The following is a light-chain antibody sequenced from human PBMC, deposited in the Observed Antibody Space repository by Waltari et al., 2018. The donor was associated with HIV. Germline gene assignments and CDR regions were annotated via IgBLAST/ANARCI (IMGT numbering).Light chain of an antibody. V-gene: IGLV1-40*01. CDR2: GNT. J-gene: IGLJ1*01. Sequence: QSVLTQSPSLSGIPGQRLTISCTRRNSNIGADYDLHWSQHLPGTAPKVLLYGNTNRPSGVPDRFSGSKSGASASLVITGLQAEDEADYYCQSYDNSLSGTYVFGGGTKVNVL. CDR3: QSYDNSLSGTYV. CDR1: NSNIGADYD.